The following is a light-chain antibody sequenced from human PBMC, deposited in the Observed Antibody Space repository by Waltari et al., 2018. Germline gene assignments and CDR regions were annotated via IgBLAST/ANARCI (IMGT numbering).Light chain of an antibody. CDR3: AAWDNSLRGVL. CDR1: STNIGSNP. CDR2: TND. V-gene: IGLV1-44*01. Sequence: QSVLTQPPSASGTPGQRVTISCSGSSTNIGSNPVNWYQQLPGTTPKLLIHTNDHRPSGVPDRFSASKSGTSASLAVSGLQSDDEADYYCAAWDNSLRGVLFGGGTKLTVL. J-gene: IGLJ2*01.